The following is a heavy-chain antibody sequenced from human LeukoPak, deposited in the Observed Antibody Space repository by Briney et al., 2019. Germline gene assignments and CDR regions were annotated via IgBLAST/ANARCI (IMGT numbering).Heavy chain of an antibody. CDR1: GGSMSSYY. J-gene: IGHJ5*02. V-gene: IGHV4-59*12. Sequence: SETLSLTCTVSGGSMSSYYWSWIRQPPGKGLEWIGYIYYSGSTNYNPSLKSRVTMSVDTSKNQFSLKLSSVTAADTAVYYCARSPSLGYCSGGSCYGWFDPWGQGALVTVSS. D-gene: IGHD2-15*01. CDR2: IYYSGST. CDR3: ARSPSLGYCSGGSCYGWFDP.